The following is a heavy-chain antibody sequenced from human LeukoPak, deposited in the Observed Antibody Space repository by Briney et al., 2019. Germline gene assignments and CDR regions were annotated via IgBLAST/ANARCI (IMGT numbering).Heavy chain of an antibody. CDR3: ARVTREIVVVVAANYYYYMDV. Sequence: PSETLSLTCVVYGGSFSGYNWSCIRQPPGKGLEWIGEINHSGRTNYNPSLKSRVTTSVDTSKNQFSLKLSSVTAADTAVYYCARVTREIVVVVAANYYYYMDVWGKGTTVTVSS. J-gene: IGHJ6*03. CDR2: INHSGRT. V-gene: IGHV4-34*01. CDR1: GGSFSGYN. D-gene: IGHD2-15*01.